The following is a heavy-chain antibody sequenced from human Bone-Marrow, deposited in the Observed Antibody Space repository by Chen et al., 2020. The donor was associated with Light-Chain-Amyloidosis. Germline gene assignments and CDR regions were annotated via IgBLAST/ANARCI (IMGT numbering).Heavy chain of an antibody. CDR2: ISPSGGRT. V-gene: IGHV3-23*01. D-gene: IGHD3-3*01. J-gene: IGHJ5*02. CDR1: GFSFSNYA. Sequence: EVQLLESGGGLVQPGGSLGPSCTASGFSFSNYAMSWVRQAPGKGLEWVSAISPSGGRTYYADSVKGRLTISRDNSENTLYLQMNSLRVEDTAVYYCAKDGKEWLPDAWGQGTLVTVSS. CDR3: AKDGKEWLPDA.